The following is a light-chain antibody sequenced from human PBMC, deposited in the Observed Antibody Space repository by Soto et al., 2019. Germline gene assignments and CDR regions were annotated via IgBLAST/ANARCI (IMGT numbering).Light chain of an antibody. CDR2: DAS. CDR3: QQYNNYPWT. J-gene: IGKJ1*01. V-gene: IGKV1-5*01. Sequence: DIQMTQSPSTLSACVGERVTITCRASQSISSWLAWYQQKPGKAPKLLIYDASSLESGVPSRFSGSRSGTEFTLTISSLQPDDFATYYCQQYNNYPWTFGQGTKVEIK. CDR1: QSISSW.